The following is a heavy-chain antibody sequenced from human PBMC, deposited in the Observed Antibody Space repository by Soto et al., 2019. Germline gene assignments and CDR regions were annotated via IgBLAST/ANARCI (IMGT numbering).Heavy chain of an antibody. Sequence: QVQLVQSGPEVKKPGASVKVSSKTSGYTFTNYGISWVRQAPGQGLEWMGWITTDKGKTTYAQKFQGRVTMTTDTSTSTAYMELRSLRSDATSMYYCATRPPAFDYWGQGTLVTVSS. CDR1: GYTFTNYG. CDR3: ATRPPAFDY. V-gene: IGHV1-18*01. CDR2: ITTDKGKT. D-gene: IGHD6-6*01. J-gene: IGHJ4*02.